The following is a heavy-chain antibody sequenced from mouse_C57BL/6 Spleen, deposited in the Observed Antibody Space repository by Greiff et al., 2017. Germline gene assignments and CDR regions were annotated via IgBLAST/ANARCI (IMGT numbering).Heavy chain of an antibody. Sequence: QVQLQQPGAELVKPGASVKLSCKASGYTFTSYWMHWVKQRPGQGLEWIGMIHPNSGSTNYNEKFKSKATLTVDKSSSTAYMQLSSLTSEDSAVYFCAREDYYSNDGSAMDYWGQGTSVTVPS. CDR2: IHPNSGST. V-gene: IGHV1-64*01. CDR1: GYTFTSYW. CDR3: AREDYYSNDGSAMDY. J-gene: IGHJ4*01. D-gene: IGHD2-5*01.